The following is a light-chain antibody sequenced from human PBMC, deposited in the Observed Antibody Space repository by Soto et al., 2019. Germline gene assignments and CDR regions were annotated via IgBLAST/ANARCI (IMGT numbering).Light chain of an antibody. CDR2: DVT. CDR3: SSYTGIRVL. CDR1: SSDVGAYNY. J-gene: IGLJ2*01. Sequence: QSVLTQPASVSGSPGQSITISCTGSSSDVGAYNYVSWHQQYPGKVPKLMIYDVTNRPSGVSNRFSGSKSGNTAFLTISGLQTEDEADYYCSSYTGIRVLFGGGTKATVL. V-gene: IGLV2-14*03.